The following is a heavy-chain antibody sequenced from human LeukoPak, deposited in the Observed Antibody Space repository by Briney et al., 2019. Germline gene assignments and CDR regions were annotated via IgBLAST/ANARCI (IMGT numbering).Heavy chain of an antibody. D-gene: IGHD5-18*01. CDR2: IDPSDSET. V-gene: IGHV5-51*01. CDR1: GYIFTSYW. J-gene: IGHJ4*02. Sequence: GGSLKIFCKASGYIFTSYWSGWWRQMPGEGREWMGIIDPSDSETRYTPSFHGQVTISVDKSLTTAYLQWSSLKASDTAMYYCARQTAMARSGDYWGQGTLVTVSS. CDR3: ARQTAMARSGDY.